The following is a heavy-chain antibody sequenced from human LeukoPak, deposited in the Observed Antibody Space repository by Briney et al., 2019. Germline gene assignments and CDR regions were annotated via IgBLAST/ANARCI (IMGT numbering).Heavy chain of an antibody. CDR2: IYTSGST. J-gene: IGHJ4*02. D-gene: IGHD3-16*02. V-gene: IGHV4-61*02. Sequence: TLSLTCTVSGGSISSGSYYWSWIRQPAGKGLEWIGRIYTSGSTNYNPSLKSRVTISVDTSKNQFSLKLSSVTAADTAVYYCARAGYRYTVLFDYWGQGTLVTVSS. CDR1: GGSISSGSYY. CDR3: ARAGYRYTVLFDY.